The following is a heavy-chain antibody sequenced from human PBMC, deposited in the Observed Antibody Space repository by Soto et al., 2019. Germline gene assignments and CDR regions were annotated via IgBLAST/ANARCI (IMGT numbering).Heavy chain of an antibody. J-gene: IGHJ4*02. CDR2: ISYDGSNK. CDR1: GFTFSNSG. D-gene: IGHD6-19*01. Sequence: QVQLVESGGGVVQPGRSLRLSCAASGFTFSNSGMHWVRQAPGKGLEWVAVISYDGSNKYYADSVKGRFTISRDNSKNTLYLQMNSLRAEATAVYYCATDRYGSGWFPSNWGQGTLVTVSS. V-gene: IGHV3-30*03. CDR3: ATDRYGSGWFPSN.